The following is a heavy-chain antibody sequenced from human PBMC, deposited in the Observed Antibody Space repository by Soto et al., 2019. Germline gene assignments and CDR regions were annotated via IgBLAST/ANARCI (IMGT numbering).Heavy chain of an antibody. CDR3: AREWSVVAPLAFDI. D-gene: IGHD2-15*01. CDR1: GGSISSGGYY. CDR2: IYYSGST. Sequence: PSETLSLTCTVSGGSISSGGYYWSWIRQHPGKGLEWIGYIYYSGSTYYNPSLKSRVTISVDTSKNQFSLKLSSVTAADTAVYYCAREWSVVAPLAFDIWGQGTMVTVSS. V-gene: IGHV4-31*03. J-gene: IGHJ3*02.